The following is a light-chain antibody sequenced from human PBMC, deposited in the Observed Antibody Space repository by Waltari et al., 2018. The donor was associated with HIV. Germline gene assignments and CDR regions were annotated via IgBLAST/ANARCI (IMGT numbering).Light chain of an antibody. Sequence: YELTQPPSVSVSPGQTAIITCSGDKLGDKYASWYQQRPGQSPVLVIYEDAKRPSGIPGRFSGSNSGNTATLTISGTQAMDEADYYCQGWDSNTPIFGGGTNLTVL. V-gene: IGLV3-1*01. CDR3: QGWDSNTPI. J-gene: IGLJ2*01. CDR1: KLGDKY. CDR2: EDA.